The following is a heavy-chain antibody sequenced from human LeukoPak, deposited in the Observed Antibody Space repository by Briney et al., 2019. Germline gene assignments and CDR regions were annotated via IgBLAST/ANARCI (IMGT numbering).Heavy chain of an antibody. V-gene: IGHV4-61*01. CDR3: ARLQATVSIHSYFDY. CDR1: GYSISSGYY. J-gene: IGHJ4*02. Sequence: PSETLSLTCTVSGYSISSGYYWGWIRQPPGKGLEWIGYIYYGGDTNYNPSLKSRVTIPVDTSKNQISLKLTSVTAADTAVYYCARLQATVSIHSYFDYWGQGTLVTVSS. CDR2: IYYGGDT. D-gene: IGHD4-17*01.